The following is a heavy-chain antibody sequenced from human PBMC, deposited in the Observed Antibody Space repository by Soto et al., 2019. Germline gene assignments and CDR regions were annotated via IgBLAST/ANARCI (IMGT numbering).Heavy chain of an antibody. V-gene: IGHV4-30-4*01. CDR2: IYYSGST. CDR3: ARGPLYGDYLDY. CDR1: GGSISSGDCY. J-gene: IGHJ4*02. Sequence: PSEPLSLTCTVSGGSISSGDCYWSWIRQPPGKGLEWIGYIYYSGSTYYNPSLKSRVTISVDTSKNQFSLKLSSVTAADTAVYYCARGPLYGDYLDYWGQGTLVTVSS. D-gene: IGHD4-17*01.